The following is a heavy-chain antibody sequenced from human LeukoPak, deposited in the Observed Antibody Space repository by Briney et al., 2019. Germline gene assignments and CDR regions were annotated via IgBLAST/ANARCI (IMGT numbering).Heavy chain of an antibody. V-gene: IGHV4-34*01. J-gene: IGHJ2*01. D-gene: IGHD6-13*01. CDR3: ARVSSSWYQDWYFDL. Sequence: SETLSRTCAVYGGSFSGYYWSWIRQPPGKGLEWIGEINHSGSTNYNPSLKSRVTMSLDTSKNQLSLKLSSVTAADTAVYYCARVSSSWYQDWYFDLWGRGTLVTVSS. CDR2: INHSGST. CDR1: GGSFSGYY.